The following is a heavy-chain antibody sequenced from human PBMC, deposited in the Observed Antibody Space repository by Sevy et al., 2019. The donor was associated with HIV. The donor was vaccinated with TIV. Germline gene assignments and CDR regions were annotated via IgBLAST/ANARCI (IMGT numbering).Heavy chain of an antibody. J-gene: IGHJ5*02. CDR3: AKVGDGFWSCPEVNWFDP. Sequence: GGSLRLSCAASGFNFHSYAMTWVRQAPGKGLEWVSAISGSGDTTYFSDSVRGRFTVSRDNLKNTVFLQLNSLRVEDTAVYFCAKVGDGFWSCPEVNWFDPWGQGTLVTVSS. D-gene: IGHD3-3*01. CDR2: ISGSGDTT. V-gene: IGHV3-23*01. CDR1: GFNFHSYA.